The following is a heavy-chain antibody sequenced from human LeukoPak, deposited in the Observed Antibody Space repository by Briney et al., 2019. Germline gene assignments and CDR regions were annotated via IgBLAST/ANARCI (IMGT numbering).Heavy chain of an antibody. J-gene: IGHJ5*02. V-gene: IGHV3-23*01. D-gene: IGHD2-21*02. CDR2: ISGSGGST. Sequence: PGGSLRLSCAASGFTFSSYAMSWVRQAPGKGLEWVSAISGSGGSTYYADSVKGRFTISRDNSKNTLYLQMNSPRAEDTAVYYCAKDSKIVVVTAGRFDPWGQGTLVTVSS. CDR1: GFTFSSYA. CDR3: AKDSKIVVVTAGRFDP.